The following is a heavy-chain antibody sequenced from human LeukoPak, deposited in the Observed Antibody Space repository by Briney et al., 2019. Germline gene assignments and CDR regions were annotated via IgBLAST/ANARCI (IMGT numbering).Heavy chain of an antibody. CDR1: GGSFSGYY. V-gene: IGHV4-34*01. CDR2: INHSGST. D-gene: IGHD3-3*01. Sequence: SSETLSLTCAVYGGSFSGYYWSWIRQPPGKGLEWIGEINHSGSTNYNPSLKSRVTISVDTSKNQFSLKLSSVTAADTAVYYCARGGDYDFWSGYWYFDYWGQGTLVTVSS. J-gene: IGHJ4*02. CDR3: ARGGDYDFWSGYWYFDY.